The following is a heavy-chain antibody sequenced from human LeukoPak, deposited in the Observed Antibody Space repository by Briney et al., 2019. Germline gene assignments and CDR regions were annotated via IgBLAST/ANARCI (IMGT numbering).Heavy chain of an antibody. D-gene: IGHD6-19*01. CDR1: GGSISSYY. CDR2: INHSGST. J-gene: IGHJ3*02. Sequence: PSETLSLTCTVSGGSISSYYWSWIRQPPGKGLEWIGEINHSGSTNYNPSLKSRVTISVDTSKNQFSLKLSSVTAADTAVYYCARGPQVLLARPGYSSGWYGGVAFDIWGQGTMVTVSS. V-gene: IGHV4-34*01. CDR3: ARGPQVLLARPGYSSGWYGGVAFDI.